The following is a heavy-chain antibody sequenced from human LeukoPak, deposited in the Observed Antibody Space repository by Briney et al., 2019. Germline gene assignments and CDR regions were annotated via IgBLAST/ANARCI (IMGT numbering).Heavy chain of an antibody. J-gene: IGHJ5*02. CDR3: ARAAIRQQLVSDWFDP. D-gene: IGHD6-13*01. V-gene: IGHV4-4*02. CDR2: IYHSGST. CDR1: GGSISSSNW. Sequence: SETLSLTCAVSGGSISSSNWWSWVRQPPGKGLEWIGEIYHSGSTNYNPSLKSRVTISVDKSKNQFSLKLSSVTAADTAVYYCARAAIRQQLVSDWFDPWGQETLVTVSS.